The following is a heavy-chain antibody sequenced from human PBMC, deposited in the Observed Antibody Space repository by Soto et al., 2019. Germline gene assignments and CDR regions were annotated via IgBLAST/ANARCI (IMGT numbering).Heavy chain of an antibody. CDR1: GYTFSNYE. CDR3: ARPREGDVLCDTYPALVAFDI. CDR2: MSTKSGIT. Sequence: QVQLVQSDSEVKKPGASVKVSCKASGYTFSNYEVHWVRQATGQGLEWMGWMSTKSGITAYAERFQVRISVTSNTSISTLDVELRGTKTEDTAVYYCARPREGDVLCDTYPALVAFDIWGQGTRVTVSS. D-gene: IGHD2-21*01. J-gene: IGHJ3*02. V-gene: IGHV1-8*02.